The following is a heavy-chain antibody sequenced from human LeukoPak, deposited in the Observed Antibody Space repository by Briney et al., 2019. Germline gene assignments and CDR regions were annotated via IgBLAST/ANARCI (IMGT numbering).Heavy chain of an antibody. V-gene: IGHV4-61*01. CDR2: FYYTGIT. D-gene: IGHD1-26*01. CDR1: GGSVSSGSYY. CDR3: ARDFSGTYYFDY. Sequence: SETLSLTCTVSGGSVSSGSYYCSWIRQPPGKGLEWIGFFYYTGITKYNPSLKSRGTISVDRSKNQFSLKLTSVTAADTAVYYCARDFSGTYYFDYWGQGTLVTVSS. J-gene: IGHJ4*02.